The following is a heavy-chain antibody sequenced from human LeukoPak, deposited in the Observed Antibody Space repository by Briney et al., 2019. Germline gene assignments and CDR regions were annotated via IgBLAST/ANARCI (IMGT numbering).Heavy chain of an antibody. V-gene: IGHV3-33*01. CDR1: GFTFSSYG. J-gene: IGHJ4*02. CDR2: IWYDGSNK. CDR3: ARGRGVRGYDIVVVVTAQYVFDY. Sequence: GGSLRLSCAASGFTFSSYGMHWVRQAPGKGLEWVAIIWYDGSNKYYADSVKGRFTVSRDNSKNTLYLQMNSLRAEDTAVYYCARGRGVRGYDIVVVVTAQYVFDYWGQGTLVTVSS. D-gene: IGHD2-15*01.